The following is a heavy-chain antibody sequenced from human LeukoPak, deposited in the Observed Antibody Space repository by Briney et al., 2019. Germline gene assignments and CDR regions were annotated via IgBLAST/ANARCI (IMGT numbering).Heavy chain of an antibody. V-gene: IGHV3-64D*06. Sequence: GGSLRLSCSASGFTFSLYAMHWVRQAPGRGLEYVSAITSNGGSTYYADSVKGRFTISRDNSKNTLYLHMSTLRPDDTAVYYCAYSSGYYHWGQGTLVTVSS. J-gene: IGHJ1*01. D-gene: IGHD3-22*01. CDR3: AYSSGYYH. CDR2: ITSNGGST. CDR1: GFTFSLYA.